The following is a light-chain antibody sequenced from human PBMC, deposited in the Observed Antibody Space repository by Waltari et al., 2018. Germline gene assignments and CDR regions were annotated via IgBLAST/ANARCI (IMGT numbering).Light chain of an antibody. V-gene: IGLV4-69*02. CDR3: QTWATGSYV. J-gene: IGLJ1*01. Sequence: QLVLTQSPSASASLGASVKLTCTLSSGHSHYAVAWHQQQPNKAPRYLMQVNSDASISKGDGVPDRFSGSTAGAERHLTISSRQSEDEADYYCQTWATGSYVFGPGTKVTV. CDR2: VNSDASI. CDR1: SGHSHYA.